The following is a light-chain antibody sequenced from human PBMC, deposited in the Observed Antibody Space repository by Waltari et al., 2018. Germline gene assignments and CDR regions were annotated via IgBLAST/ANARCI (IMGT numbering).Light chain of an antibody. CDR3: QQHDNLPPA. V-gene: IGKV1-33*01. Sequence: DIQMTQSPSSLSASVGDRVTITCQASQDISNYLNWYQQKPSKAPKLLTYDASNLETGGPARFSGSGSGTDFTFTISSLQPEDIATYYCQQHDNLPPAFGQGTRLAIK. J-gene: IGKJ5*01. CDR2: DAS. CDR1: QDISNY.